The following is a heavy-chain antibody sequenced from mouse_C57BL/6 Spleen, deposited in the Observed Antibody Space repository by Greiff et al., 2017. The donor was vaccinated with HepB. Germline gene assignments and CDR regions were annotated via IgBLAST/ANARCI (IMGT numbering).Heavy chain of an antibody. J-gene: IGHJ2*01. CDR2: IYPGDGDT. CDR1: GYAFRSSW. D-gene: IGHD2-3*01. V-gene: IGHV1-82*01. CDR3: ARRGWLLDFDY. Sequence: QVQLQQSGPELVKPGASVKISCKASGYAFRSSWMNWVKQRPGKGLEWIGRIYPGDGDTNYNGKFKGKATLTADKSSSTAYMQLSSLTSEDSAVYFCARRGWLLDFDYWGQGTTLTVSS.